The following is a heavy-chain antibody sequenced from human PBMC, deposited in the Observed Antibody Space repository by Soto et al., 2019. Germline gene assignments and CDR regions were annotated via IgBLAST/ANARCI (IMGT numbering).Heavy chain of an antibody. CDR3: ARDLGDYGDSRGEYFQH. CDR1: GGSISSGGYY. D-gene: IGHD4-17*01. V-gene: IGHV4-31*03. CDR2: IYYSGST. Sequence: SETLSLTCTVSGGSISSGGYYWSWIRQHPGKGLEWIGYIYYSGSTYYNPSLKSRVTISVDTSKNQFSLKLSSVTAADTAVYYCARDLGDYGDSRGEYFQHWGQGTLVTVSS. J-gene: IGHJ1*01.